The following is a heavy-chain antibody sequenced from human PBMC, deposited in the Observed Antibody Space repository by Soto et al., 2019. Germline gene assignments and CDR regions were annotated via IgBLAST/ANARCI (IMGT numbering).Heavy chain of an antibody. CDR2: ISGSGIST. J-gene: IGHJ4*02. CDR1: GFTFSTYA. D-gene: IGHD1-26*01. Sequence: VGSMRLSCAASGFTFSTYAMIWVRQAPGKGLEWVSVISGSGISTYYADSVKGRFTISRDNSKNTVYLQMNSLRAEDTALYYCAKDRGYSGTYWWWGQGALVTVSS. V-gene: IGHV3-23*01. CDR3: AKDRGYSGTYWW.